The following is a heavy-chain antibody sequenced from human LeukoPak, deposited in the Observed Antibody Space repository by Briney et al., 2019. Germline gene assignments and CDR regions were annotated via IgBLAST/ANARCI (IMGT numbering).Heavy chain of an antibody. Sequence: PGGSLRLSCAASGFTFSSYEMNWVRQAPGKGLEWVSYINSRDNIIYYADSVKGRFTISRDNAKNSLSLQMNSLRAEDTAVYYCARGGYCTSTICYSLNAFDIWGQGTMVTASS. CDR1: GFTFSSYE. V-gene: IGHV3-48*03. D-gene: IGHD2-2*01. CDR3: ARGGYCTSTICYSLNAFDI. J-gene: IGHJ3*02. CDR2: INSRDNII.